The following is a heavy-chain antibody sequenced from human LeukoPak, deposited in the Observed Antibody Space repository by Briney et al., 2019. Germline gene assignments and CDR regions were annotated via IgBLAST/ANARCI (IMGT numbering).Heavy chain of an antibody. CDR3: ASNYDSSGYYIDY. D-gene: IGHD3-22*01. CDR1: GFTFSSYA. V-gene: IGHV3-30-3*01. Sequence: PERSLRLSCAASGFTFSSYAMHWVREAPGKGLEWVAVISYDGSNKYYADSVKGRFTISRDNSKNTLYLQMNSLRAEDTAVYYCASNYDSSGYYIDYWGQGTLVTVSS. J-gene: IGHJ4*02. CDR2: ISYDGSNK.